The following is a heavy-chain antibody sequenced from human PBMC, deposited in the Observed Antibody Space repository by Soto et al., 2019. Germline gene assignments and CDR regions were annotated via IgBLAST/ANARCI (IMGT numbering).Heavy chain of an antibody. CDR2: TYYRSKWST. CDR3: TRALSGSYDS. J-gene: IGHJ5*01. D-gene: IGHD1-26*01. Sequence: SQTLSLTCAISGDSVSSKSAAWNWIRQSPSRGLEWLGRTYYRSKWSTDYAVSVKSRITINPDTSKNQFSLRLNSVTPEDTAVYYCTRALSGSYDSWGQGTLVTVSS. V-gene: IGHV6-1*01. CDR1: GDSVSSKSAA.